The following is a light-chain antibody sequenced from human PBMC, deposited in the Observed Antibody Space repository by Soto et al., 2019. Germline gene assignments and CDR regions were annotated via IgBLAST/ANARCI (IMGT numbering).Light chain of an antibody. Sequence: IQMTQSPSTLSASVGDRVTFTCRASQSVSSWLAWYQQKPGKAPKLLIYDASTLESGVPSRFSGSGSGTEFTLTITSLQPDYFASYYCQQFHSYAPTFVQWTKVELK. J-gene: IGKJ1*01. CDR1: QSVSSW. V-gene: IGKV1-5*01. CDR2: DAS. CDR3: QQFHSYAPT.